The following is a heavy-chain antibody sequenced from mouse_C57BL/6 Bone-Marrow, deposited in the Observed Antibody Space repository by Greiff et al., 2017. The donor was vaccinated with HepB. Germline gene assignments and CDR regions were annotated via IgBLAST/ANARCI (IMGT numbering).Heavy chain of an antibody. CDR1: GFSLSTSGMG. V-gene: IGHV8-12*01. J-gene: IGHJ1*03. CDR2: IYWDDDK. CDR3: ARSITTVVATGYFDV. Sequence: QVTLKVSGPGILQSSQTLSLTCSFSGFSLSTSGMGVSWIRHPSGKGLEWLAHIYWDDDKRYNPSLKSRLTISKDTSRNQVFLKITSVDTADTATYYCARSITTVVATGYFDVWGTGTTVTVSS. D-gene: IGHD1-1*01.